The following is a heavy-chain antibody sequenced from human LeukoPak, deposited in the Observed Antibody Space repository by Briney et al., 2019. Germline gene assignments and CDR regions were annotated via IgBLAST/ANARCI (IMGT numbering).Heavy chain of an antibody. J-gene: IGHJ5*02. CDR1: GFTFSSYW. CDR2: IKQDGSEK. CDR3: AREEEGYYYGSGSYFDP. Sequence: AGGSLRLSCAAFGFTFSSYWMSWVRQAPGKGLEWVANIKQDGSEKYYVDSVKGRFTISRDNAKNSLYLQMNSLGAEDTAVYYCAREEEGYYYGSGSYFDPWGQGTLVTVSS. V-gene: IGHV3-7*03. D-gene: IGHD3-10*01.